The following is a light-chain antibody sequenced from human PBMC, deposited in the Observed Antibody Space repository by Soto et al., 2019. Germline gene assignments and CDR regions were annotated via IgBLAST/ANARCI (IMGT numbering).Light chain of an antibody. V-gene: IGLV2-14*01. J-gene: IGLJ3*02. CDR3: SSYTSSSTWV. CDR2: EVS. Sequence: QSALTQPASVSGSPGQAITISCTGTTSDDGGYNYVSWYQQHPGKAPKLMIDEVSNRPSGVSNRFSGSKSGNTASLTISGLPAEDEAAYYCSSYTSSSTWVFGGGTKLTVL. CDR1: TSDDGGYNY.